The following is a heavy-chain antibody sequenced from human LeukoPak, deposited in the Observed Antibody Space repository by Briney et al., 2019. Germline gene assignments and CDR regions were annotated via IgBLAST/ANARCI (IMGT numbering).Heavy chain of an antibody. CDR3: ARGHGDYGYYYYYGMDV. D-gene: IGHD4-17*01. V-gene: IGHV4-34*01. Sequence: PSETLSLTCAVYGGSFSGYYWSWIRQPPGKGLEWIGEINHSGSTNYNPSLKSRVTISVDTFKNQFSLKLSSVTAADTAVYYCARGHGDYGYYYYYGMDVWGQGTTVTVSS. CDR1: GGSFSGYY. CDR2: INHSGST. J-gene: IGHJ6*02.